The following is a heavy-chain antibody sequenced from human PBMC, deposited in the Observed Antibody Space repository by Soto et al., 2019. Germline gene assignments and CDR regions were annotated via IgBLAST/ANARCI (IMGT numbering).Heavy chain of an antibody. Sequence: PXGSLRLSCVACCFSFDTQSMHGVRQAPGKGLEWLAAISYDGHNKYCMDSVLGPCTVSRDNSKNTLYLQMDSPRPEDTAIYFCARCGASFVSNVRNDVLDVWGRRTLVTVSS. V-gene: IGHV3-30*06. CDR2: ISYDGHNK. CDR1: CFSFDTQS. CDR3: ARCGASFVSNVRNDVLDV. D-gene: IGHD1-1*01. J-gene: IGHJ3*01.